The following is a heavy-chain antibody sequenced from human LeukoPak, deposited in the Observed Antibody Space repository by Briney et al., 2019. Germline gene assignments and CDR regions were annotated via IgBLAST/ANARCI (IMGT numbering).Heavy chain of an antibody. J-gene: IGHJ6*03. Sequence: GASVKVFCKASGYTFTSYAMNWVRQAPGQGLEWMGWINTNTGNPTYAQGFTGRFVFSLDTSVSTAYLQISSLKAEDTAVYYCAIASTSCYFCDGYYYYYMDVWGKGTTVTVSS. V-gene: IGHV7-4-1*02. D-gene: IGHD2-2*01. CDR3: AIASTSCYFCDGYYYYYMDV. CDR2: INTNTGNP. CDR1: GYTFTSYA.